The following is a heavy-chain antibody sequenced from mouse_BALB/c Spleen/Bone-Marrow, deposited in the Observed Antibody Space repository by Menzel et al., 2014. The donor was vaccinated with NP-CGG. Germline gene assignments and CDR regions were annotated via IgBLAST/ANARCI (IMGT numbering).Heavy chain of an antibody. Sequence: VQLQQSGAELVKPGASVKLSCTASGFNIKDTYLHWVKQRPDQGLEWIGRIDPANGTTKYAPKFQGKATITADTSSNTAYLQLSSLTSEDTAVYYCARWLLPYGLDYWGQGTSVTVSS. CDR1: GFNIKDTY. V-gene: IGHV14-3*02. J-gene: IGHJ4*01. CDR2: IDPANGTT. CDR3: ARWLLPYGLDY. D-gene: IGHD2-3*01.